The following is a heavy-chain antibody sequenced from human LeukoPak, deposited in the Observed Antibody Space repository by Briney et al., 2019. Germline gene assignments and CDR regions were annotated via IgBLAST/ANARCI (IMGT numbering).Heavy chain of an antibody. CDR2: IIPIFGTA. Sequence: SVKVSCKASGGTFSSYAISWVRQAPGQGLEWMGGIIPIFGTANYAQKFQGRVTITADESTSTAYMELSSLRSEDTDVYYCAIHVDIVATPDGRGDAFDIWGQGTMVTVSS. CDR3: AIHVDIVATPDGRGDAFDI. CDR1: GGTFSSYA. J-gene: IGHJ3*02. V-gene: IGHV1-69*13. D-gene: IGHD5-12*01.